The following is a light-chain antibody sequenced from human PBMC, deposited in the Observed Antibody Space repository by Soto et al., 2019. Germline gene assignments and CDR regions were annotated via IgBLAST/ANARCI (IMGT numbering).Light chain of an antibody. CDR3: QLYGISPH. Sequence: EIVLTQSPGTLSLSPLGIATSSVKTSQSRGSNFLAWYQHQPGQAPRLLICASSNRATGIPDRFSGSASGTDFTLTINRLETEDFAVYYCQLYGISPHFGQGTRLEIK. CDR2: ASS. CDR1: QSRGSNF. V-gene: IGKV3-20*01. J-gene: IGKJ5*01.